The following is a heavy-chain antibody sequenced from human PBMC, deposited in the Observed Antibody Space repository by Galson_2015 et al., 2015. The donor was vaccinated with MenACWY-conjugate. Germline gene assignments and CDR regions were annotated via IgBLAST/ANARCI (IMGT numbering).Heavy chain of an antibody. D-gene: IGHD7-27*01. Sequence: SLRLSCAASGFTFSASGMHWVRQAPGKGLDYVSTIHHTGMSTYYTDSVKGRFTTSRDNSKNTLYLQMNSLRNEDTAVYYCVKDPGVPFYDYVMEVWGKGTAGIVSS. CDR1: GFTFSASG. CDR3: VKDPGVPFYDYVMEV. J-gene: IGHJ6*04. V-gene: IGHV3-64D*06. CDR2: IHHTGMST.